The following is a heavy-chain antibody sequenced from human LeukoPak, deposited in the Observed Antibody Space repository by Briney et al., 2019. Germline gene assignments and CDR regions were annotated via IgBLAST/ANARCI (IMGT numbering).Heavy chain of an antibody. Sequence: PGGSLRLSCAASGFTFDDYAMHWVRQAPGKGLEWVSGISWNSGSIGYADSVKGRFTISRDNAKNSLYLQMNSLRAEDTALYYCAKDIFKSTEYIVVVVAAASGSFDIWGQGTMVTVSS. J-gene: IGHJ3*02. CDR2: ISWNSGSI. V-gene: IGHV3-9*01. CDR1: GFTFDDYA. CDR3: AKDIFKSTEYIVVVVAAASGSFDI. D-gene: IGHD2-15*01.